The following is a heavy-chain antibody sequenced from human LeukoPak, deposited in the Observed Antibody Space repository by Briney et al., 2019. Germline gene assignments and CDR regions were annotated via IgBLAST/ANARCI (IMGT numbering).Heavy chain of an antibody. Sequence: PGGSLRLSCAAPGFTFSSYAMSWVRQAPGKGLEWVSATSGSGGSTYYADSVKGRFTISRDNSKNTLYLQMNSLRAEDTAVYYCAKPTCSSTSCYSRMDAFDIWGQGTMVTVSS. CDR3: AKPTCSSTSCYSRMDAFDI. D-gene: IGHD2-2*01. V-gene: IGHV3-23*01. J-gene: IGHJ3*02. CDR2: TSGSGGST. CDR1: GFTFSSYA.